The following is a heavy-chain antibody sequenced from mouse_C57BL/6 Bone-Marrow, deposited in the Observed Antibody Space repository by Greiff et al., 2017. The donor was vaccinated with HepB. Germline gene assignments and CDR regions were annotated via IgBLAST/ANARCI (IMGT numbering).Heavy chain of an antibody. D-gene: IGHD1-1*01. V-gene: IGHV1-50*01. CDR1: GYTFTSYW. CDR2: IDPSDSYT. CDR3: ARGVITTVVTPYYFDY. J-gene: IGHJ2*01. Sequence: QVQLQQPGAELVKPGASVKLSCKASGYTFTSYWMQWVKQRPGQGLEWIGEIDPSDSYTNYNQKFKGKATLTVDTSSSTAYMQLSSLTSEDSAVYYCARGVITTVVTPYYFDYWGQGTTLTVSS.